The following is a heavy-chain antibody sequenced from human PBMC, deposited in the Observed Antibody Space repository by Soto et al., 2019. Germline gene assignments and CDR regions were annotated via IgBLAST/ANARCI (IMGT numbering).Heavy chain of an antibody. CDR2: INAGNGNT. D-gene: IGHD2-15*01. CDR1: GYTFTSYA. V-gene: IGHV1-3*01. CDR3: ARPGYLYDAFDI. Sequence: ASVKVSCKASGYTFTSYAMHWVRQAPGQRLEWMGWINAGNGNTKYSQKFQGRVTITRDTSASTAYMELSSLRSDDTAVYYCARPGYLYDAFDIWGQGTMVTVSS. J-gene: IGHJ3*02.